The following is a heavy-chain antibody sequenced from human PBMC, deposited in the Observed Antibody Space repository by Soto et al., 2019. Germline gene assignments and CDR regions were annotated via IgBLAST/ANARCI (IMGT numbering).Heavy chain of an antibody. CDR2: ISGSGGST. D-gene: IGHD1-26*01. J-gene: IGHJ4*02. Sequence: EVQLLESGGGLVQPGGSLRLSCAASGFTFSSYAMSWVRQAPGKGLEWVSAISGSGGSTYYADSVKGRFTISRDNSKNTLYLQINSLRAEDTAVYYCAKNVGATTRFDYWGQGTLVTVSS. CDR3: AKNVGATTRFDY. V-gene: IGHV3-23*01. CDR1: GFTFSSYA.